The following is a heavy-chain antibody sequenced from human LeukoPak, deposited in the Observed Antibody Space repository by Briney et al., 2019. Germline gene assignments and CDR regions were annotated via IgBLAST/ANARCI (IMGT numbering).Heavy chain of an antibody. CDR3: ARMRPELDY. Sequence: GGSLRLSCAASGFTFSSYGMHWVRQAPGKGLEWVSYISSSGGTIYYADSVKGRFTISRDNAKNSLYLQMNSLRAEDTAVYYCARMRPELDYWGQGTLVTVSS. V-gene: IGHV3-48*04. CDR1: GFTFSSYG. D-gene: IGHD6-6*01. CDR2: ISSSGGTI. J-gene: IGHJ4*02.